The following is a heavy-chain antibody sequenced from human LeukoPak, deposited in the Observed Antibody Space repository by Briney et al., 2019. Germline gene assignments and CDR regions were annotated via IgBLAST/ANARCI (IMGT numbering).Heavy chain of an antibody. Sequence: PGGSLRLSCAASGFTFTTYTMNWVRQLPGKGLEWVAVISYDGSNKYYADSVKGRFTISRDNSKNTLYLQMNSLRAEDTAVYYCAKLGPGSSGYYSLDYWGQGTLVTVSS. CDR2: ISYDGSNK. V-gene: IGHV3-30*18. J-gene: IGHJ4*02. CDR3: AKLGPGSSGYYSLDY. D-gene: IGHD3-22*01. CDR1: GFTFTTYT.